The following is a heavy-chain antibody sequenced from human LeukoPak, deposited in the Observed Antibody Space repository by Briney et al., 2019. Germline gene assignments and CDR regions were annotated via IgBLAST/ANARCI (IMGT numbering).Heavy chain of an antibody. Sequence: GGSLRLSCAASGFTFSSYAMSWVRQAPGKGLEWVSAISGSGGSTYYAGSVKGRFTISRDNSKNTLYLQMNSLRAEDTAVYYCAKVVNSGYYYYFDYWGQGTLVTVSS. CDR1: GFTFSSYA. D-gene: IGHD3-22*01. CDR2: ISGSGGST. CDR3: AKVVNSGYYYYFDY. J-gene: IGHJ4*02. V-gene: IGHV3-23*01.